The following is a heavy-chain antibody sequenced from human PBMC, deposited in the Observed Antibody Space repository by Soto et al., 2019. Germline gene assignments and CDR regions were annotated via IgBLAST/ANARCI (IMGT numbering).Heavy chain of an antibody. CDR3: ARGLTGYYGLDV. D-gene: IGHD3-10*01. J-gene: IGHJ6*04. V-gene: IGHV3-74*01. Sequence: EVQLVESGGGLVQPGGSLRLSCAASGLTFTSYWMHWVRQAPGKGLVWVSRINSDGTTINYADFVKGRFTISRDNAKNTLYLQMNSLRADDTAVYYCARGLTGYYGLDVWGKGTTVTVSS. CDR2: INSDGTTI. CDR1: GLTFTSYW.